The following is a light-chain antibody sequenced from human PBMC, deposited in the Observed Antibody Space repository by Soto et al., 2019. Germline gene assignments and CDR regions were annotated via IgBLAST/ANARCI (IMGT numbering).Light chain of an antibody. CDR2: GAS. V-gene: IGKV3-15*01. J-gene: IGKJ2*01. CDR3: QQYNNWPYT. Sequence: EILMTQSPATLSVSPGERATLSCRASQSVGSNLAGYQQKPGQAPRLLIYGASTRATGIPARFSGSGSGTEFTLTISSLQSEDFAVYYCQQYNNWPYTFGQGTKLEIK. CDR1: QSVGSN.